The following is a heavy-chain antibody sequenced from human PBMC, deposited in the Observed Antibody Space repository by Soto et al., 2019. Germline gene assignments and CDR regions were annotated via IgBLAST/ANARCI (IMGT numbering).Heavy chain of an antibody. CDR3: AKPRSRLEWPPFDP. D-gene: IGHD3-3*01. CDR2: IKSDGTTA. Sequence: QVKLVESGGGVVQPGRSRRLSCVTSGFTFRSYGMHWVRQSPDKGLEWVAVIKSDGTTADYIESVKGRFFISRDNAKKTVYLQMNNLRPEDTGIYYCAKPRSRLEWPPFDPWGQGTLVTVSS. CDR1: GFTFRSYG. V-gene: IGHV3-30-3*02. J-gene: IGHJ5*02.